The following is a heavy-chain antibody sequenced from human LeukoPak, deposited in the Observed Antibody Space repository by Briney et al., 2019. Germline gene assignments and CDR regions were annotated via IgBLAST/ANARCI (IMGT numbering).Heavy chain of an antibody. CDR1: GGSISSYY. D-gene: IGHD3-10*01. J-gene: IGHJ4*02. CDR2: IYYSGST. V-gene: IGHV4-59*01. Sequence: SETLSLTCTVSGGSISSYYWSWIRQPPGKGLEWIGYIYYSGSTNYNPSLKSRVTISVDTSKNQFSLKLSSVTAADTAVYYCATMAYFGSTGYWGQGTLVTVSS. CDR3: ATMAYFGSTGY.